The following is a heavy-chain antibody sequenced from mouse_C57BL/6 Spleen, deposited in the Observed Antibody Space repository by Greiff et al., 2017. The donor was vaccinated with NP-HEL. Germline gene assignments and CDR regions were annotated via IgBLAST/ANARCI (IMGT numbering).Heavy chain of an antibody. V-gene: IGHV1-69*01. Sequence: QVQLQQPGAELVMPGASVKLSCKASGYTFTSYWMHWVKQRPGQGLEWIGEIDPSDSYTNYNQKFKGKSTLTVDKSSSTAYMQLSSLTSEDSAVYYCARTYKVAMDYWGQGTSVTVSS. CDR3: ARTYKVAMDY. J-gene: IGHJ4*01. CDR2: IDPSDSYT. D-gene: IGHD1-3*01. CDR1: GYTFTSYW.